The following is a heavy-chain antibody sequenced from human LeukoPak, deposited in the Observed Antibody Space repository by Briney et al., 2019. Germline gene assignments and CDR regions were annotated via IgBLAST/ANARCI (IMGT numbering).Heavy chain of an antibody. Sequence: PGGSLRLSCGASGFTFSFYGMSWVRQAPGKGLEWVAHIGGGSSFIEYADSVKGRFTISRDNAKNSVYLQMNSLRAEDTAVYYCARGHSSGYYLKYWGQGTLVTVSS. CDR3: ARGHSSGYYLKY. D-gene: IGHD3-22*01. J-gene: IGHJ4*02. CDR2: IGGGSSFI. CDR1: GFTFSFYG. V-gene: IGHV3-21*05.